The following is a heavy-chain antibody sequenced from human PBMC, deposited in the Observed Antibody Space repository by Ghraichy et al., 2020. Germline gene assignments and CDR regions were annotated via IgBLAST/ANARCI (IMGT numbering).Heavy chain of an antibody. V-gene: IGHV1-18*01. J-gene: IGHJ4*02. D-gene: IGHD6-6*01. CDR1: GYTFSSYG. CDR2: ISAYSGNT. Sequence: ASVKVSCKAYGYTFSSYGISWVRQAPGQGLEWMGWISAYSGNTNYAQKLQGRVTMTTDTSTSTAYMELRSLRSDDTAVYYCAREYSSSSALGFEYGGQGALVTVSS. CDR3: AREYSSSSALGFEY.